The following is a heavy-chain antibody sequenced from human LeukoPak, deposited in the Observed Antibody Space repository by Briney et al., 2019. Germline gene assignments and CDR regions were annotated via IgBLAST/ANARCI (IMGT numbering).Heavy chain of an antibody. Sequence: SQTLSLTCAISGDSVSSNSAAWNWIRQSPSRGLEWLGRTYYRSKWYNDYAVSVKSRITINPDTSKNQFSLQLNSVTPEDTAVYYCARGALGYDILTGYYELSWFDPWGQGTLVTVSS. CDR3: ARGALGYDILTGYYELSWFDP. D-gene: IGHD3-9*01. V-gene: IGHV6-1*01. J-gene: IGHJ5*02. CDR1: GDSVSSNSAA. CDR2: TYYRSKWYN.